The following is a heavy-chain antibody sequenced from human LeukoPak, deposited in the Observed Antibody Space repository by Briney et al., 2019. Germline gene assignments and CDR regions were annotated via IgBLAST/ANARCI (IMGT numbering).Heavy chain of an antibody. J-gene: IGHJ6*02. CDR1: GYTFTSYD. D-gene: IGHD2-2*01. CDR2: MNPNSGNT. CDR3: ARVRQYHLYYYYGMDV. Sequence: ASVKVSCKASGYTFTSYDINWVRQATGQGLEWMGWMNPNSGNTGYAQKFQGRVTMTRNTSISTAYMELSSLRSEDTAVYYCARVRQYHLYYYYGMDVWGQGTTVTVSS. V-gene: IGHV1-8*01.